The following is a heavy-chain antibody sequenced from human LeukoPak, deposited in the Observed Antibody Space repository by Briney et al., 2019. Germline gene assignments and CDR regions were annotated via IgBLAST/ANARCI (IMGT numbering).Heavy chain of an antibody. CDR1: GGSISSGDYY. D-gene: IGHD2-15*01. V-gene: IGHV4-30-4*01. J-gene: IGHJ4*02. CDR3: AIARYCSGGSCYHFDY. Sequence: SQTLSLTCTVSGGSISSGDYYWSWIRQPPGKGLEWIGYIYYSGSTYYNPSLKIRVTISVDTSKNQFSLKLSSVTAADTAVYYCAIARYCSGGSCYHFDYWGQGTLVTVSS. CDR2: IYYSGST.